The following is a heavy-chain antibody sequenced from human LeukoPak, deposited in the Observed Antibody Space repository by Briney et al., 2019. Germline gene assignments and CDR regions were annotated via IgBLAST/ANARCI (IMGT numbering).Heavy chain of an antibody. V-gene: IGHV3-9*01. CDR3: ARDWGSSGWFYFDS. J-gene: IGHJ4*02. D-gene: IGHD6-19*01. CDR1: GFKFHNYA. Sequence: PGGSLRLSCTASGFKFHNYALHWVRQAPGKGLEWVSGISWNNESLDYADSVKGRFITSRDNAKNSIYLQMNSLRAEDTALYYCARDWGSSGWFYFDSWGRGTLVSVSS. CDR2: ISWNNESL.